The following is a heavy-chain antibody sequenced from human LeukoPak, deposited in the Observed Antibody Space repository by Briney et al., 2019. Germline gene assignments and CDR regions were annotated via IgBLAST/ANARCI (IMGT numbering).Heavy chain of an antibody. CDR1: GGSFSGYY. Sequence: SETLSLTCAVYGGSFSGYYWSWIRQPPGKGLEWIGEINHSGSTNYNPSLKSRVTISVDTSKSQFSLKLNSMTAADTAVYYCARGEGARDGYNYEGPFYFDYWGQGTLVTVSS. V-gene: IGHV4-34*01. CDR2: INHSGST. D-gene: IGHD5-24*01. CDR3: ARGEGARDGYNYEGPFYFDY. J-gene: IGHJ4*02.